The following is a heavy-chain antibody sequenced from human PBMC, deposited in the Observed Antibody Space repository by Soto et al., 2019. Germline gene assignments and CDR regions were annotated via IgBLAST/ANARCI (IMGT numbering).Heavy chain of an antibody. J-gene: IGHJ3*02. D-gene: IGHD6-13*01. CDR1: GYTFTNYG. CDR2: INTYNGNT. Sequence: VPLVQSGVEVKKPGASVKVSCKASGYTFTNYGISWVRQAPGQGLEWMGWINTYNGNTNYAQKAQGRVTMTTETSTSTAYMELRSLRPDDTAVYYCARGLLYSTRATVRFDIWGQGTMLTVSS. CDR3: ARGLLYSTRATVRFDI. V-gene: IGHV1-18*01.